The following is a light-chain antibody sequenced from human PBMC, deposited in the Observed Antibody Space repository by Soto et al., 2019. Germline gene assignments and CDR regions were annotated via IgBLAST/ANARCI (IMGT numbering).Light chain of an antibody. Sequence: EIVLTQSPGTLSLSPGERATLSCRASQSVSSSYLAWYQQKPGQAPRLLIYGASSSATGIPDRVSGSGSGTDFSLTISRLEPEGFEVYYCQQYGSSPWTVSQAKKVEI. CDR1: QSVSSSY. V-gene: IGKV3-20*01. J-gene: IGKJ1*01. CDR3: QQYGSSPWT. CDR2: GAS.